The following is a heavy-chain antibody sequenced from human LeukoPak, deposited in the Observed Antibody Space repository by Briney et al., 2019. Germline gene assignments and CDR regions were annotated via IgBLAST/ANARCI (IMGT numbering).Heavy chain of an antibody. CDR3: ARGLRSIARNQLDY. D-gene: IGHD6-6*01. V-gene: IGHV4-34*01. CDR1: DGSFSGYY. CDR2: INHSGST. Sequence: SETLSLTCAVYDGSFSGYYWSWIRQPPRKGLEWIGEINHSGSTNYNPSLKSRVTISVDTSKNQFSLKLSSVTAADTAVYYCARGLRSIARNQLDYWGQGTLVTVSS. J-gene: IGHJ4*02.